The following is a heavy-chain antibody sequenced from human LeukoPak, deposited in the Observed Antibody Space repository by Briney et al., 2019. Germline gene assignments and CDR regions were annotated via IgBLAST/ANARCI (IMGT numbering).Heavy chain of an antibody. V-gene: IGHV1-8*01. D-gene: IGHD6-13*01. CDR1: GYTFTSYD. CDR3: ARFYSSSWYYLDY. Sequence: ASVKVSCKASGYTFTSYDINWVRQATGQGLEWMGWMNPNSGNTGYAQKFQGRVTMTRNTSISTAYMELSSLGSEDTAIYYCARFYSSSWYYLDYWGQGTLVTVSS. J-gene: IGHJ4*02. CDR2: MNPNSGNT.